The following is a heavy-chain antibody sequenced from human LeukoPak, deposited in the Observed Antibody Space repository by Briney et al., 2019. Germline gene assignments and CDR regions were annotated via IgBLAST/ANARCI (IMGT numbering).Heavy chain of an antibody. CDR3: AKATIFGVGTYNGPMDV. CDR2: IYHSGST. CDR1: GYSISSGYY. D-gene: IGHD3-3*01. V-gene: IGHV4-38-2*02. Sequence: SETLSLTCTVSGYSISSGYYWGWIRQPPGKGLEWIGSIYHSGSTYYNPSLKSRVTISVDTSKNQFSLKLSSVTAADTAVYYCAKATIFGVGTYNGPMDVWGKGTTVTVSS. J-gene: IGHJ6*03.